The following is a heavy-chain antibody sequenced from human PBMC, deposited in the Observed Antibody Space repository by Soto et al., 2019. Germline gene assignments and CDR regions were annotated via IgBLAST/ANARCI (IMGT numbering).Heavy chain of an antibody. CDR1: GFTFSSYG. Sequence: QVQLVESGGGVVQPGRSLRLSCAASGFTFSSYGMHWVRQAPGKGLEWVAIIYYDGSNKYYADSVKGRFTISRDNSKNTVLLQMNRLRAEDTAVYYCARGANGAAAGLDWGQGTLVTVSS. D-gene: IGHD6-13*01. V-gene: IGHV3-33*01. CDR3: ARGANGAAAGLD. J-gene: IGHJ4*02. CDR2: IYYDGSNK.